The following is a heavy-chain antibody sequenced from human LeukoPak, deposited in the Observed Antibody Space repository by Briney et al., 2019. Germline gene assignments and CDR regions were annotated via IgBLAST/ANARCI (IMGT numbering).Heavy chain of an antibody. V-gene: IGHV3-48*01. J-gene: IGHJ4*02. Sequence: GGSLRLSCAASGFAFSSYSMNWVRQAPGKGLEWVSYISSTGSTIYYADSVRGRFTISRDNAKNSLHLQMNSLRAEDTAVYYCARGSYSSSSDFDYWGQGTLVTVSS. D-gene: IGHD6-6*01. CDR2: ISSTGSTI. CDR3: ARGSYSSSSDFDY. CDR1: GFAFSSYS.